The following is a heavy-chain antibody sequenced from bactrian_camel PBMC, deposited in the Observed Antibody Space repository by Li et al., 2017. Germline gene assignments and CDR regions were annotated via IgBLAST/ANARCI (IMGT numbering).Heavy chain of an antibody. J-gene: IGHJ4*01. CDR3: AAASVASRVNANWRRVAFWDY. Sequence: HVQLVESGGGSVQPGGSLRLSYASSGSIYDTMCMGWVRQAPGKDLEWIAQIAYDGWVSRYNDPAKGRFTISRDNAKNTLFLQMNSLKPEDTAMYFCAAASVASRVNANWRRVAFWDYWGQGTQVTVS. CDR1: GSIYDTMC. V-gene: IGHV3S6*01. CDR2: IAYDGWVS. D-gene: IGHD7*01.